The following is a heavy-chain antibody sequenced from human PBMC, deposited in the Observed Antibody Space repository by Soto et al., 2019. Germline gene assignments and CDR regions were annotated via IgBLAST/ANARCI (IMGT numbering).Heavy chain of an antibody. CDR1: GFTFSSYW. V-gene: IGHV3-74*01. D-gene: IGHD6-6*01. CDR3: ARDQVEYSSSWGYYYYYMDV. J-gene: IGHJ6*03. CDR2: INSDGSST. Sequence: EVQLVESGGGLVQPGGSLRLSCAASGFTFSSYWMHWVRQAPGKGLVWVSRINSDGSSTSYADSVKGRFTISRDNAKNTLYLQMNSLRAEDTAVYYCARDQVEYSSSWGYYYYYMDVWGKGTTVTVSS.